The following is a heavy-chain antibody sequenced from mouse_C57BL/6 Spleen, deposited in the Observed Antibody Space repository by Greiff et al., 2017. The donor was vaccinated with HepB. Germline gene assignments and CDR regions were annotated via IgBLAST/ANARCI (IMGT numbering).Heavy chain of an antibody. CDR2: INYDGSST. CDR3: ARDQPGYYAMDY. CDR1: GFTFSDYY. Sequence: EVQLVESEGGLVQPGSSMKLSCTASGFTFSDYYMAWVRQVPEKGLEWVANINYDGSSTYYLDSLKSRFIISRDNAKNILYLQMSSLKSEDTATYYCARDQPGYYAMDYWGQGTSVTVSS. V-gene: IGHV5-16*01. J-gene: IGHJ4*01. D-gene: IGHD6-1*01.